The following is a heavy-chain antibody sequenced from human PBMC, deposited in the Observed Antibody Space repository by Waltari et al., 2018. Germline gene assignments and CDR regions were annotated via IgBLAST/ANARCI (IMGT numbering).Heavy chain of an antibody. CDR3: ARSAGGDGGGYFQH. Sequence: QVQLVQSGAEVQKPGASVNVSCKASGYTFTSYGIIWVRKSPGQGLEWMGWISAYNGNTNYAQKLQGRVTMTTDKSTSTAYMELRSLRSDDTAVYYCARSAGGDGGGYFQHWGQGTLVTVSS. CDR1: GYTFTSYG. D-gene: IGHD3-16*01. V-gene: IGHV1-18*01. J-gene: IGHJ1*01. CDR2: ISAYNGNT.